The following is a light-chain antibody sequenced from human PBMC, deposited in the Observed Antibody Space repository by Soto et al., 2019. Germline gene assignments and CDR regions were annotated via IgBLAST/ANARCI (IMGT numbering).Light chain of an antibody. J-gene: IGKJ1*01. Sequence: ILMTQSPAPLSVSPGDRATLSCRASQSVSSNLAWYQQKPGQAPRLLIYGASTRATGIPARFSGSGSGTEFTLTISSLQSEDFAVYDCQQYNNWPQTFGQGTKVDIK. CDR2: GAS. CDR1: QSVSSN. CDR3: QQYNNWPQT. V-gene: IGKV3-15*01.